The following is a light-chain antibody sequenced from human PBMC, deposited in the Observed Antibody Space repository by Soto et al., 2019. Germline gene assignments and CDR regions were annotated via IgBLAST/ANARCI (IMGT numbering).Light chain of an antibody. V-gene: IGLV2-14*01. CDR2: EVS. CDR1: SSDVGGYNS. CDR3: SSYTTSSTPYV. J-gene: IGLJ1*01. Sequence: QSVLTQPASVSGSPGQSITISCTGTSSDVGGYNSVSWYQQHPGKAPKLMISEVSHRPSGVSNRFSGSKSGNTASLTISGLQAEDEADYYCSSYTTSSTPYVFGTGTKVTVL.